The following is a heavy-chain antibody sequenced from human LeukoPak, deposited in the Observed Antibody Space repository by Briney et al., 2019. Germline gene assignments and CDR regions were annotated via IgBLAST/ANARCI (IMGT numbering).Heavy chain of an antibody. J-gene: IGHJ6*03. CDR1: GFTVSSNY. D-gene: IGHD6-19*01. CDR2: IYSGGST. V-gene: IGHV3-53*01. Sequence: GGSLRLSCAASGFTVSSNYMSWVRQAPGKWLEWVSVIYSGGSTYYADSVKGRFTISRDNSKNTLYLQMNSLRAEDTAVYYCAGAQEAGTYYYSYYMDVWGKGTTVTVSS. CDR3: AGAQEAGTYYYSYYMDV.